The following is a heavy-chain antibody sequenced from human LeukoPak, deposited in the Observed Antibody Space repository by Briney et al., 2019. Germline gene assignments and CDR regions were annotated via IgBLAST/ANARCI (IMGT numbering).Heavy chain of an antibody. CDR1: RFTLSTYW. V-gene: IGHV3-7*01. D-gene: IGHD3-3*01. Sequence: GGSLRLSCAASRFTLSTYWMSWVRQAPGKGLEWVAHIKQDGSQEYYVDSVKGRFTISRDSAKNSLYLQMNSLRAEDTAVYYCARGVPYDSWSGPHYSDYWGQGTTVTVSS. J-gene: IGHJ4*03. CDR3: ARGVPYDSWSGPHYSDY. CDR2: IKQDGSQE.